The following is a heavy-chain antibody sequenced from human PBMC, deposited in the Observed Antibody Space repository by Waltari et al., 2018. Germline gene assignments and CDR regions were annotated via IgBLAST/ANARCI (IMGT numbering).Heavy chain of an antibody. CDR3: VRKGSWAWFFDF. J-gene: IGHJ2*01. D-gene: IGHD3-16*01. CDR1: GFSLSSGGVG. V-gene: IGHV2-5*04. CDR2: IFWNDDT. Sequence: QITLKESGPTLVKPTQTLTLTCTFSGFSLSSGGVGVGWIRQPPGKALEWLALIFWNDDTRYNPSLKTRLTITRDTSRNQIVLAMANVDPADTGTYYCVRKGSWAWFFDFWGPGTLVTVSS.